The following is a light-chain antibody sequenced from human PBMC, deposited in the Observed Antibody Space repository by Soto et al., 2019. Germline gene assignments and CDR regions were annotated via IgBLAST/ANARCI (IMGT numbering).Light chain of an antibody. Sequence: QPVLTQPASVSGSPGQSITISCTGTSSDVGDYPYVSWYQQHPGKAPKLIISEVTYRPSGISNRFSGSKSGNTASLTISGLQAEDEADYYCSSYSTRSTLEVFGGGTQLTVL. CDR3: SSYSTRSTLEV. J-gene: IGLJ2*01. CDR1: SSDVGDYPY. CDR2: EVT. V-gene: IGLV2-14*01.